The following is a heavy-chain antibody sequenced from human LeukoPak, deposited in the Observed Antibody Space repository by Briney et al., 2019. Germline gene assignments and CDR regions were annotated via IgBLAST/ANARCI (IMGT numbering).Heavy chain of an antibody. V-gene: IGHV6-1*01. J-gene: IGHJ5*02. D-gene: IGHD6-19*01. CDR2: TYYRPKLYN. CDR3: ARDSSGWYWFDP. CDR1: GDTHSSNSAA. Sequence: PSQTLSLTCALSGDTHSSNSAAWHWSTQSPSRGLEWLGRTYYRPKLYNDYAVPVNNRITINPDTSKNQFSLRLNSVTPEDTAVYYCARDSSGWYWFDPWGQGTLVTVSS.